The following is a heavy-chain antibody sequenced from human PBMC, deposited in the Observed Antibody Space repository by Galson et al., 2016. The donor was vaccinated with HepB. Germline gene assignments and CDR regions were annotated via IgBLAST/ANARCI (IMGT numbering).Heavy chain of an antibody. J-gene: IGHJ4*02. CDR1: GFTFSRHT. CDR3: ASEMIDLEDY. Sequence: SLRLSCAASGFTFSRHTMHWVRQAPGKGLGWVSLMSRDGGYKHYSDSVKGRFTISRDNSRNTLYLQMDSLRPEDTALYYCASEMIDLEDYWGQGTLVTVSS. D-gene: IGHD3-3*01. CDR2: MSRDGGYK. V-gene: IGHV3-30*04.